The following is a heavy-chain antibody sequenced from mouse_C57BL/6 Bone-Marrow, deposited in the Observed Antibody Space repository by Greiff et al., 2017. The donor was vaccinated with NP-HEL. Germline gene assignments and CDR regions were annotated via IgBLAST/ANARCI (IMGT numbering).Heavy chain of an antibody. CDR1: EYEFPSHD. CDR2: INSDGGST. D-gene: IGHD1-1*01. J-gene: IGHJ1*03. Sequence: EVKLVESGGGLVQPGESLKLSCESNEYEFPSHDMSWVRKTPEKRLELVAAINSDGGSTYYPDTMERRFIISRDNTKKTLYLQMSSLRSEDTALYYCARHYYGRESRYWYFDVWGTGTTVTVSS. CDR3: ARHYYGRESRYWYFDV. V-gene: IGHV5-2*01.